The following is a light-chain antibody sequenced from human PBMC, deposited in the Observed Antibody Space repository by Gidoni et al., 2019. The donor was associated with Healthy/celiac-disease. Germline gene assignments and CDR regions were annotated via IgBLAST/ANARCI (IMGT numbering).Light chain of an antibody. CDR1: QNVLYSINNKYY. V-gene: IGKV4-1*01. Sequence: DIVMTPSPDSLAVSLGERATINCKASQNVLYSINNKYYLSWYQQKPGHPPKLLIFWTSTRESGVPHRFSGSGSGTDFTLTISSLQADDVAVYYCQQYYSTPQTFXQXTKVEIK. CDR2: WTS. CDR3: QQYYSTPQT. J-gene: IGKJ1*01.